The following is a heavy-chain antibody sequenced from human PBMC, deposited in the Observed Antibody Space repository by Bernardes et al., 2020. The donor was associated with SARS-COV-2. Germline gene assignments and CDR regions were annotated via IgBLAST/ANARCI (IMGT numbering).Heavy chain of an antibody. V-gene: IGHV4-34*01. Sequence: SETLSLTCAVYSGSFSGYYWSWIRQTPGKGLEWIGEINDSGSTKYNPALKSRVTISVDSSKNQFSLKLNSVTAADTAVYYCARGSATVVSHFMLLFANWYFDLWGRGSLVTVSS. J-gene: IGHJ2*01. CDR3: ARGSATVVSHFMLLFANWYFDL. CDR2: INDSGST. D-gene: IGHD4-17*01. CDR1: SGSFSGYY.